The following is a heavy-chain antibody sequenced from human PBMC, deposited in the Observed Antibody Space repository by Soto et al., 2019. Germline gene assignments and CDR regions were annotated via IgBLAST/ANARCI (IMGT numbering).Heavy chain of an antibody. CDR1: GFTFSNYW. Sequence: GGSLRLSCAASGFTFSNYWMTWVRQAPGKGLEWVANIKEDGSEKNYVDSVKGRFTISRDNAKNSLFLQMNSLRAEDTALYFCARGGTNGRYNWFDPWGQGTLVTVSS. CDR2: IKEDGSEK. CDR3: ARGGTNGRYNWFDP. V-gene: IGHV3-7*05. J-gene: IGHJ5*02. D-gene: IGHD2-8*01.